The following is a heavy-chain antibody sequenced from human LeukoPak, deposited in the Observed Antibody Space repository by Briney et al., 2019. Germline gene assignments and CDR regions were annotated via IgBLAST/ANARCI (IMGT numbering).Heavy chain of an antibody. J-gene: IGHJ4*02. CDR2: IDWDDDK. D-gene: IGHD3-22*01. V-gene: IGHV2-70*11. Sequence: SGPTLVNPTQTLTLTCTFSGFSLSTSGMCVSWIRQPPGKALEWLARIDWDDDKYYSTSLETRLTISKDTSKNQVVLTMTNMDPVDTATYYCARSLYDSSGYSLAGVDYWGQGTLVTVSS. CDR3: ARSLYDSSGYSLAGVDY. CDR1: GFSLSTSGMC.